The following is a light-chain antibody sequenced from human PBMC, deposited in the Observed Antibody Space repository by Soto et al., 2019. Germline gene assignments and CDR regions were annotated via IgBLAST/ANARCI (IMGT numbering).Light chain of an antibody. V-gene: IGKV3-20*01. J-gene: IGKJ1*01. CDR2: GAS. CDR3: QQYGSSPTWT. Sequence: EIVLTQSPATLSLSPGERATLSCRASQSVSSYLAWYQQKPGQAPRLLIHGASTRAPGFPARFSGSGSGTDFTLTISRLEPEDSAVYYCQQYGSSPTWTFGQGTKVDIK. CDR1: QSVSSY.